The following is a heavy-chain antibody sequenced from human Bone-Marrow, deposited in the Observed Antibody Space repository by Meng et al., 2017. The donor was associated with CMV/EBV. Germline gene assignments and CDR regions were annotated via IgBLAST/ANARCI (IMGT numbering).Heavy chain of an antibody. Sequence: GSLRLSCTVSGGSVSSCSYYWSWIRQPPGKGLEWIGYIYYSGSTNYNPSLKSRVTISVDTSKTQFSLKLSSVTAADTAVYYCARAWYYDFWSGRNWFDPWGQGTLVTVSS. CDR2: IYYSGST. D-gene: IGHD3-3*01. CDR1: GGSVSSCSYY. CDR3: ARAWYYDFWSGRNWFDP. V-gene: IGHV4-61*01. J-gene: IGHJ5*02.